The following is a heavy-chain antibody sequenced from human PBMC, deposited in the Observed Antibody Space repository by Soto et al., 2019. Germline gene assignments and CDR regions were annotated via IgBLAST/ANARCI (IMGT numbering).Heavy chain of an antibody. D-gene: IGHD2-21*02. J-gene: IGHJ6*02. Sequence: SVKVSCKASGGTFSSYAISWVRQAPGQGLGWMGGIIPIFGTANYAQKFQGRVTITADESTSTAYMELSSLRSEDTAVYYCARAEYGGNLHYYGMDVWGQGTTVTVSS. CDR1: GGTFSSYA. CDR2: IIPIFGTA. CDR3: ARAEYGGNLHYYGMDV. V-gene: IGHV1-69*13.